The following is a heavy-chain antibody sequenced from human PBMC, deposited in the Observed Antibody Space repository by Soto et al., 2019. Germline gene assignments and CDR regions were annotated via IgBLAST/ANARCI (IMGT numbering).Heavy chain of an antibody. J-gene: IGHJ6*02. CDR2: IIPIFGTA. D-gene: IGHD6-13*01. V-gene: IGHV1-69*01. CDR3: AGYDYYYYGMDV. CDR1: GGTFSSYA. Sequence: QVQLVQSAAEVKKPGSSVNVSCTASGGTFSSYAISWVRQASGQGLEWMGGIIPIFGTANYAQKFQGRVTITADESTSTAYMELSSLRSEDTAVYYCAGYDYYYYGMDVWGQGTTVTDSS.